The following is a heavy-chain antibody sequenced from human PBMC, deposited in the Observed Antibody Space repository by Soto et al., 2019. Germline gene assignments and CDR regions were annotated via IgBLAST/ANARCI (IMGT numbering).Heavy chain of an antibody. CDR3: ARDGHTMVRGVIITSGFDP. V-gene: IGHV1-18*01. D-gene: IGHD3-10*01. J-gene: IGHJ5*02. CDR1: GYTFTSYG. CDR2: ISAYNGNT. Sequence: GASVKVSWKACGYTFTSYGISWVRHAPGQGLEWMGWISAYNGNTNYAQKLQGRVTMTTDTSTSTAYMELRSLRSDDTAVYYCARDGHTMVRGVIITSGFDPWGQGTLVTVSS.